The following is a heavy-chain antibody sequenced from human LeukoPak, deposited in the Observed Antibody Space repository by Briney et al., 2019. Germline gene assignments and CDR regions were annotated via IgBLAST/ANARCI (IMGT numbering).Heavy chain of an antibody. J-gene: IGHJ3*02. Sequence: GGSLRLSCAASGFTFSNYGMHWVRQAPGKGLEWVTLISYDGSNKYYADSVKGRFTISRDNSKNTLYLQMNSLRAEDTAVYYCARAYRLNAFDIWGQGTMVTVSS. CDR3: ARAYRLNAFDI. CDR1: GFTFSNYG. V-gene: IGHV3-30*03. D-gene: IGHD3-16*01. CDR2: ISYDGSNK.